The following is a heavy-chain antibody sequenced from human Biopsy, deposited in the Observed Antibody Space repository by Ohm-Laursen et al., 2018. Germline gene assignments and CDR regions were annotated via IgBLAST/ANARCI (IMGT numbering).Heavy chain of an antibody. CDR1: GGSVSDSFHF. CDR2: VYYSGTT. D-gene: IGHD2-2*01. CDR3: ARDVKRYCSGTSCYSGYFGMDV. V-gene: IGHV4-61*01. J-gene: IGHJ6*02. Sequence: SQTLSLTCTVSGGSVSDSFHFWSWIRQPPGKGLEWIGDVYYSGTTNYNPSLKSRLTISVDTSKNQFSLNLNSVTAADTAVYFWARDVKRYCSGTSCYSGYFGMDVWGQGTTVTVS.